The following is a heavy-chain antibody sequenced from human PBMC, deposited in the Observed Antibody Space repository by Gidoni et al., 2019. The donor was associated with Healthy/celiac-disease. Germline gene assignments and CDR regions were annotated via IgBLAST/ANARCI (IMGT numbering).Heavy chain of an antibody. CDR3: ARGLGYYDSSGRNDY. J-gene: IGHJ4*02. Sequence: QVQLQQWGAGLLKPSETLSRSCAVYGWSFSGYYWSWIRPPPGKGLEWIWEINHSGSTNYNPYLKSRVTISVDTSKNKFSLKLSSVTAADTAVYYCARGLGYYDSSGRNDYWGQGTLVTVSS. V-gene: IGHV4-34*01. D-gene: IGHD3-22*01. CDR1: GWSFSGYY. CDR2: INHSGST.